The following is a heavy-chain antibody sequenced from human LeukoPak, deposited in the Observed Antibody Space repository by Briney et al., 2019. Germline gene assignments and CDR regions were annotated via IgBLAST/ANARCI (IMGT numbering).Heavy chain of an antibody. CDR3: ARGGDDFWSGFDDAFDI. CDR1: GFTFSSYA. J-gene: IGHJ3*02. CDR2: ISGSGGST. V-gene: IGHV3-23*01. D-gene: IGHD3-3*01. Sequence: GGSLRLSCAASGFTFSSYAMSWVRQAPGKGLEWVSAISGSGGSTYYADSVKGRFTISRDNSKNTLYLQMNSLRAEDTAVYYCARGGDDFWSGFDDAFDIWGQGTMVTVSS.